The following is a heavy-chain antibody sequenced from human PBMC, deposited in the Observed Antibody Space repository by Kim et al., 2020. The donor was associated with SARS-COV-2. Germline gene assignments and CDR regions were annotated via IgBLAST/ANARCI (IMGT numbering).Heavy chain of an antibody. J-gene: IGHJ4*02. CDR1: GFTFSSYG. Sequence: GGSLRLSCAASGFTFSSYGMHWVRQAPGKGLEWVAVISYDGSNKYYADSVKGRFTISRDNSKNTLYLQMNSLRAEDTAVYYCAKGEYYGSGSSPLYFDHWGQGTLVTVSS. D-gene: IGHD3-10*01. V-gene: IGHV3-30*18. CDR2: ISYDGSNK. CDR3: AKGEYYGSGSSPLYFDH.